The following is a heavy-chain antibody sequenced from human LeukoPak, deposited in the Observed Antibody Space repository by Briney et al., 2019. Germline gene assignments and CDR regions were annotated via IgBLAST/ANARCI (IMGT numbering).Heavy chain of an antibody. CDR2: IIPIFGTA. Sequence: SVKVSCKASGGTFSSYVISWVRQAPGQGLEWMGGIIPIFGTANYAQKFQGRVTITADKSTSTAYMELSSLRSEDTAVYYCARDLREATAMANYFDYWGQGTLVTVSS. D-gene: IGHD5-18*01. CDR1: GGTFSSYV. V-gene: IGHV1-69*06. CDR3: ARDLREATAMANYFDY. J-gene: IGHJ4*02.